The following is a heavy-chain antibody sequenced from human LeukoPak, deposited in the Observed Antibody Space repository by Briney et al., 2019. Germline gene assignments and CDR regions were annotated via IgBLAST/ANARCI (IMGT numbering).Heavy chain of an antibody. CDR1: GGTFSSYA. V-gene: IGHV1-69*04. CDR3: ATVFWSIPFDP. CDR2: IIPILGIA. D-gene: IGHD3-3*01. Sequence: ASVKVSCKASGGTFSSYAISWVRQAPGQGLEWMGRIIPILGIANYAQKFQGRVTITADKSTSTAYMELSSLRSEDTAVYYCATVFWSIPFDPWGQGTLVTVSS. J-gene: IGHJ5*02.